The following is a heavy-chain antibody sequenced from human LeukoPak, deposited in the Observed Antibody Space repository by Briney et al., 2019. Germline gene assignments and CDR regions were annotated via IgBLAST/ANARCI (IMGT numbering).Heavy chain of an antibody. Sequence: SETLSLTCTVSTYSISSGYYWGWIRQPPGKGLEWIGSIYYSGSTYYNPSLKSRVTISVDTSKNQFSLKLSSVTAADTAVYYCARDPIHGSAAAGRDYWGQGTLVTVSS. CDR2: IYYSGST. V-gene: IGHV4-38-2*02. D-gene: IGHD6-13*01. CDR3: ARDPIHGSAAAGRDY. CDR1: TYSISSGYY. J-gene: IGHJ4*02.